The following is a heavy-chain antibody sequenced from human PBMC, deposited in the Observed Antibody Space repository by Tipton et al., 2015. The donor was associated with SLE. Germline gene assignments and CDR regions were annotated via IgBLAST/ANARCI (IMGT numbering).Heavy chain of an antibody. CDR2: IYYSGST. J-gene: IGHJ3*02. Sequence: LTCTVSGGSISSSSYYWGWIRQPPGKGLEWIGSIYYSGSTYYNPSLKSRVTISVDTSKNQFSLKLSSVTAADTAVYYCARHLAAGSSWQGAFDIWGQGTMVTVSS. D-gene: IGHD6-13*01. CDR3: ARHLAAGSSWQGAFDI. V-gene: IGHV4-39*07. CDR1: GGSISSSSYY.